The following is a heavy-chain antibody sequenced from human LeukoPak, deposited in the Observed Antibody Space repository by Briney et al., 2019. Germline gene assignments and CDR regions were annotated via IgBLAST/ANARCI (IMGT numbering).Heavy chain of an antibody. CDR3: ARQVRGWNDELDAFDI. Sequence: PSETLSLTCAVYGGSFSGCYWSSIRQPPGKGLEWIGEINHSGSTNYNPSLKSRVTISVDTSKNQFSLKLSSVTAADTAVYYCARQVRGWNDELDAFDIWGQGTMVTVSS. CDR2: INHSGST. CDR1: GGSFSGCY. D-gene: IGHD1-1*01. J-gene: IGHJ3*02. V-gene: IGHV4-34*01.